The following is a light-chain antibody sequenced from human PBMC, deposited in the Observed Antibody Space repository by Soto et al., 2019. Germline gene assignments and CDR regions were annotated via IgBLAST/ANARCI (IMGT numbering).Light chain of an antibody. J-gene: IGKJ1*01. CDR1: QSLGNSE. Sequence: EILLTQSPVTLSLSPGERATLNCRASQSLGNSEVAWSQQKPGQSPRLLIYGASSRATGIPDRFSCSGSGTDFTLTISRLEPEDSEVSYCQQHRTTFGQGTKVDIK. CDR3: QQHRTT. CDR2: GAS. V-gene: IGKV3-20*01.